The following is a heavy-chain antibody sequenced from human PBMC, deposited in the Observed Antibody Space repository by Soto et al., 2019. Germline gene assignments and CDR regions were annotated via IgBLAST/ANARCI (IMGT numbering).Heavy chain of an antibody. V-gene: IGHV3-48*01. Sequence: GGSLXLSXXASXXXXXXXXXXXXXQAPGXGLEWVXXLSSSSSNTDYADSVKGRFTISRDNAKNSLYLQMNSLRAEDTAVYYWARTGYCSGSSCYGIDYWGQGTLVTVSS. CDR2: LSSSSSNT. J-gene: IGHJ4*02. CDR3: ARTGYCSGSSCYGIDY. D-gene: IGHD2-15*01. CDR1: XXXXXXXX.